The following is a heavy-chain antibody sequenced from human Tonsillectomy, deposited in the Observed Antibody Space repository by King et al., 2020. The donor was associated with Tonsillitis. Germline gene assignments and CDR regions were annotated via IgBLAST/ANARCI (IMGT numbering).Heavy chain of an antibody. D-gene: IGHD3-22*01. J-gene: IGHJ4*02. CDR2: MSGSGDST. Sequence: VQLVESGGGLVQPGGSLRLSCAASGFTFSSYAMSLVRQAPGRGLDWVSPMSGSGDSTYYADSVKGRFTISRDNSKHTLYLQMNSLRAEDTAVYYCAKVPARIVLVIIQSRYDYGGQGTLVSVSS. V-gene: IGHV3-23*04. CDR3: AKVPARIVLVIIQSRYDY. CDR1: GFTFSSYA.